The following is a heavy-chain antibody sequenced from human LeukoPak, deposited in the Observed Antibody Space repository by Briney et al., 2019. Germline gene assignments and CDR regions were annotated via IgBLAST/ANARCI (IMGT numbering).Heavy chain of an antibody. V-gene: IGHV3-23*01. CDR2: ISASGGTA. D-gene: IGHD6-19*01. CDR1: GFIFSNYA. J-gene: IGHJ4*02. CDR3: AKEHRLAVAEPLDY. Sequence: PGGSLRLSCAASGFIFSNYAMTWVRQAPGKGLECVSVISASGGTANYVDSVKGRFTISRDNSQNTLYLQMNSLRAEDTAIYYCAKEHRLAVAEPLDYWGQGTLVTVSS.